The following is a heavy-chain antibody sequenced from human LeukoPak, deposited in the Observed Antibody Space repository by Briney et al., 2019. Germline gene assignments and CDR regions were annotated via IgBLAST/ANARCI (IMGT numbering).Heavy chain of an antibody. CDR2: INHSGST. CDR3: VGDPTTVTTFFDP. CDR1: GGSFSGYY. J-gene: IGHJ5*02. V-gene: IGHV4-34*01. D-gene: IGHD4-17*01. Sequence: SETLSLTCAVYGGSFSGYYWSWIRQPPGKGLEWIGEINHSGSTNYNPSLKSRVTISVDTSKNQFSLKLSSVTAADTAVYYCVGDPTTVTTFFDPWGQGTLVTVSS.